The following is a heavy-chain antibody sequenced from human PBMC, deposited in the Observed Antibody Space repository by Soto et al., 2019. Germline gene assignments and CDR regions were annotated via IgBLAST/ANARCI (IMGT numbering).Heavy chain of an antibody. CDR3: ARDQRGGYSYGYGMDV. J-gene: IGHJ6*02. V-gene: IGHV4-59*01. CDR2: IYYSGST. Sequence: PSETLSLTCTVSGGSISSYYRSWIRQPPGKGLEWIGYIYYSGSTNYNPSLKSRVTISVDTSKNQFSLKLSSVTAADTAVYYCARDQRGGYSYGYGMDVWGQGTTVTVSS. D-gene: IGHD5-18*01. CDR1: GGSISSYY.